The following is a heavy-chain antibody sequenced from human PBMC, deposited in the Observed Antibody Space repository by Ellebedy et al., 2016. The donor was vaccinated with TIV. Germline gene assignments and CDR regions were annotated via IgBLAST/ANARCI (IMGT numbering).Heavy chain of an antibody. CDR2: LSYDGDKK. CDR1: GFTFSSYA. V-gene: IGHV3-30-3*01. CDR3: ARDGTTTFGVFMWYLDL. D-gene: IGHD3-3*01. Sequence: PGGSLRLSCTTSGFTFSSYAMHWVRQAPGKGLEWVATLSYDGDKKFYADSVKGRFTNSRDNAKNTLYLQMNSLRAEDTAVYYCARDGTTTFGVFMWYLDLWGRGTLVTVSS. J-gene: IGHJ2*01.